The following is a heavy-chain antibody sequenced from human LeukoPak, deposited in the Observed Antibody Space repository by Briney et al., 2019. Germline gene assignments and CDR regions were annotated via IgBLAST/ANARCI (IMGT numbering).Heavy chain of an antibody. CDR1: GFTFSSYS. J-gene: IGHJ4*02. Sequence: GGSLRLSCAASGFTFSSYSMNWVRQAPGKGLEWVLYISSSSSTIYYAESVRGRFTISRDNAKNTLFLQMNSLRAEDTAVYYCAKEAQGCSITSCYFDSWGQGTLVTVSS. CDR2: ISSSSSTI. D-gene: IGHD2-2*01. V-gene: IGHV3-48*01. CDR3: AKEAQGCSITSCYFDS.